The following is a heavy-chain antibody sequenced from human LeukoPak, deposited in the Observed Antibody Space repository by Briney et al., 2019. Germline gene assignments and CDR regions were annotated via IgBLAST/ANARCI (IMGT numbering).Heavy chain of an antibody. V-gene: IGHV1-46*01. CDR3: ASGQLRIAAAGTQGLPPH. J-gene: IGHJ4*02. Sequence: ASVKVSCKASGYTFTSYYMHWVRQAPGQGLEWMGIINPSGGSASYAQEFQGRVTMTRDTSTSTVYMELSSLKSEDTAVYYCASGQLRIAAAGTQGLPPHWGQGTLVTVSS. CDR1: GYTFTSYY. CDR2: INPSGGSA. D-gene: IGHD6-13*01.